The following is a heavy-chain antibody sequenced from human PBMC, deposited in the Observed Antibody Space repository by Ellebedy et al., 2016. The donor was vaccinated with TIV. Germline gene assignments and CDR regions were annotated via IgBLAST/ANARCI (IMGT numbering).Heavy chain of an antibody. CDR3: ATVSYNRPGSIIGHFFDF. CDR1: SGSVSSGKYY. Sequence: SETLSLXCIVSSGSVSSGKYYWSWIRQPPGKGLEWIGYIYNTGTTNYNPSLKSRVTISVDASKSQFSLNLSSVTAADTAVYYCATVSYNRPGSIIGHFFDFWGQGTLVTVSS. D-gene: IGHD3-10*01. V-gene: IGHV4-61*01. CDR2: IYNTGTT. J-gene: IGHJ4*02.